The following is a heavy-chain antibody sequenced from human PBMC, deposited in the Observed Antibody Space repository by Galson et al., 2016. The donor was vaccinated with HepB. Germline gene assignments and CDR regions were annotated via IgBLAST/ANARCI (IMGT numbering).Heavy chain of an antibody. V-gene: IGHV5-10-1*01. J-gene: IGHJ4*01. CDR3: ARRTGFADSYLFDY. CDR2: IDPSGPYI. CDR1: GYSFTNYW. D-gene: IGHD2-2*01. Sequence: QSGAEVKKPGESLKISCQGSGYSFTNYWIDWVRQMPGEGLEWMGRIDPSGPYINYNPSFEGHVTLSADQSVSAAYLQWSSLKASDTAIYFCARRTGFADSYLFDYWGPGTLVTVSS.